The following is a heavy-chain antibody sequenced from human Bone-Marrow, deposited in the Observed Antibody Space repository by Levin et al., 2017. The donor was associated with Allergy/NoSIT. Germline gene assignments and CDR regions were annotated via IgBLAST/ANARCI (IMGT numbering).Heavy chain of an antibody. CDR2: IYSSGST. Sequence: PSETLSLTCTVSGGSISSYYWSWIRQSPGKGLEWIAYIYSSGSTNYNPSLQSRVTISVDTSKNQFSLKLRSVTAADTAVYYCARSNYDEYFEHWGQGTLVTVSS. V-gene: IGHV4-59*08. CDR3: ARSNYDEYFEH. J-gene: IGHJ4*03. CDR1: GGSISSYY. D-gene: IGHD1-7*01.